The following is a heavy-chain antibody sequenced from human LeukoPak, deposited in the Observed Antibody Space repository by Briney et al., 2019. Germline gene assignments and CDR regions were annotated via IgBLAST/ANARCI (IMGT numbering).Heavy chain of an antibody. CDR2: IYYSGST. V-gene: IGHV4-39*01. Sequence: PSETLSLTCTVSGGSISSSISYWGWIRQPPGKGLERIATIYYSGSTYYSPSLKSRVTISVDTSKNQFSLKVTSMTAADTAVYYCARRIVGVIDAFDYWGQGALVTVSS. J-gene: IGHJ4*02. CDR1: GGSISSSISY. D-gene: IGHD1-26*01. CDR3: ARRIVGVIDAFDY.